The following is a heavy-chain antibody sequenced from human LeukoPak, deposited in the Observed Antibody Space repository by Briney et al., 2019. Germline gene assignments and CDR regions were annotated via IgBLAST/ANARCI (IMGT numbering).Heavy chain of an antibody. V-gene: IGHV3-53*01. CDR3: ARHYSSSSFIDY. CDR2: IYSGGST. CDR1: GFTVSSNY. D-gene: IGHD6-13*01. Sequence: PGGSLRLSCAASGFTVSSNYMSWVRQAPGKGLEWVSVIYSGGSTYYADSVKGRFTISRDNSKNTLYLQMNSLRAEDTAVYYCARHYSSSSFIDYWGQGTLVTVSS. J-gene: IGHJ4*02.